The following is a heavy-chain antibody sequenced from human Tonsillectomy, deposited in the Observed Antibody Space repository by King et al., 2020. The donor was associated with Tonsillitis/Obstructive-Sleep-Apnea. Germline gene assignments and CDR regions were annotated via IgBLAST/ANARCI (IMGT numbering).Heavy chain of an antibody. Sequence: VQLVESGGGLIKPGGSLRLSCAASGFTFSNAWMSWVRQAPGKGLEWVGRVKSKTDVGTTDYPAPVKGRFPISREDSKDMLYLQMSSLKTEDTAVYYCTTDFVEGGVVVDYWGQGTLVTVSS. J-gene: IGHJ4*02. CDR3: TTDFVEGGVVVDY. D-gene: IGHD3-16*01. CDR1: GFTFSNAW. CDR2: VKSKTDVGTT. V-gene: IGHV3-15*01.